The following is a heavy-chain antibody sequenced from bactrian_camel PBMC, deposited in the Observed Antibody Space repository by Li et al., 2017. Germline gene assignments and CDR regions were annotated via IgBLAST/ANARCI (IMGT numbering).Heavy chain of an antibody. D-gene: IGHD6*01. J-gene: IGHJ4*01. Sequence: VQLVESGGDLVRPGGSLRLSCAASGFTFSDYTMTWVRQAPGKGLEWVSDINSSGRSTNYADSVKGRFTISRDNAKNTLYLQLNSLTREDSAMYYCAEGRGSRGEHCYSLNYWGQGTQVT. CDR3: AEGRGSRGEHCYSLNY. CDR1: GFTFSDYT. CDR2: INSSGRST. V-gene: IGHV3S42*01.